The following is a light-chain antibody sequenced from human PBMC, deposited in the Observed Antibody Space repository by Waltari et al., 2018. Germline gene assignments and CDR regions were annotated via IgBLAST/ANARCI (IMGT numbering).Light chain of an antibody. CDR2: GAS. CDR3: QQYNNWPPIT. CDR1: QSVSSN. J-gene: IGKJ3*01. V-gene: IGKV3-15*01. Sequence: EIVMPQPPAPLSVSPGDRATLSCRASQSVSSNLAWYQQKPGQAPRLLIYGASTRATGIPARFSGSGSGTEFTLTISSLQSEDFAVYYCQQYNNWPPITFGPGTKVDIK.